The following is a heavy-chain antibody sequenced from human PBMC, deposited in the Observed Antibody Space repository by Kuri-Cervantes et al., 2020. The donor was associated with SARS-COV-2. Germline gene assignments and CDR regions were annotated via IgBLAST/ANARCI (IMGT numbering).Heavy chain of an antibody. J-gene: IGHJ6*03. CDR2: ISWNSGSI. CDR3: AKAPGHYYYYMDV. CDR1: GFTFDDYA. D-gene: IGHD1-14*01. Sequence: SLKISCAASGFTFDDYAMHWVRQAPGKGLEWVSGISWNSGSIGYADSVKGRFTISRDNAKNSLYLQMNSLRAEDTALYYCAKAPGHYYYYMDVWGKGTTVTVSS. V-gene: IGHV3-9*01.